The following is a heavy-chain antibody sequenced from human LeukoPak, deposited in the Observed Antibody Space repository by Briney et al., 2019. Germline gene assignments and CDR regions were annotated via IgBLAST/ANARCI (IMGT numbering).Heavy chain of an antibody. CDR2: ISYDGINQ. CDR3: AKGPQVTMEWLGDY. J-gene: IGHJ4*02. V-gene: IGHV3-30*18. CDR1: GFTFSRYG. D-gene: IGHD3-3*01. Sequence: GGSLRLSCAASGFTFSRYGIHWVRQAPGKGLEWVGVISYDGINQYYSDSVKGRFTISRDNSKNTLYLQMNSLRPEDTAVYYCAKGPQVTMEWLGDYWGQGTLVTVSS.